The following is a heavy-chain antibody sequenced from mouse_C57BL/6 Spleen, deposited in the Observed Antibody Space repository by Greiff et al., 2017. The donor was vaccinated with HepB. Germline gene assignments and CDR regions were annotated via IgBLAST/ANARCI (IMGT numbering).Heavy chain of an antibody. CDR1: GFTFTDYY. D-gene: IGHD6-1*01. CDR3: ARYIIIAGYFDV. J-gene: IGHJ1*03. Sequence: EVQLVESGGGLVQPGGSLSLSCAASGFTFTDYYMSWVRQPPGKALEWLGFIRNKANGYTTEYSASVKGRFTISRDNSQSILYLQMNALRAEDSATYYCARYIIIAGYFDVWGTGTTVTVSS. V-gene: IGHV7-3*01. CDR2: IRNKANGYTT.